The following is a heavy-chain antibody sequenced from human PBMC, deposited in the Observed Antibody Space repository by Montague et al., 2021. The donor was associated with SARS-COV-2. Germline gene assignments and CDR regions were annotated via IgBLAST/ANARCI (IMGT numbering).Heavy chain of an antibody. CDR3: ARGGDSAHFYFDS. CDR1: GFTFNYYV. CDR2: IYSGGSDS. Sequence: SLRLSCAASGFTFNYYVMSWVRQAPGKGLEWVSVIYSGGSDSYFADSVKGRFTVSRDNSKSTHYLHMHSLGVDDTAVYYCARGGDSAHFYFDSWGQGTLVTVSS. J-gene: IGHJ4*02. D-gene: IGHD1-26*01. V-gene: IGHV3-23*03.